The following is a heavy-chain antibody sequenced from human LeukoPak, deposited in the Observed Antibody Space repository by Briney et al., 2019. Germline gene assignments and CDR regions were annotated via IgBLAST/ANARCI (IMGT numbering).Heavy chain of an antibody. D-gene: IGHD4-23*01. CDR3: ARDDYGGNLPGGY. CDR2: IIPILGIA. J-gene: IGHJ4*02. V-gene: IGHV1-69*04. CDR1: GGTFSSYA. Sequence: SVKVSCKASGGTFSSYAISWVRQAPGQGLEWMGRIIPILGIANYAQKFQGRVTITADKSTSTAYMELSSLRFEDTAVYYCARDDYGGNLPGGYWGQGTLVTVSS.